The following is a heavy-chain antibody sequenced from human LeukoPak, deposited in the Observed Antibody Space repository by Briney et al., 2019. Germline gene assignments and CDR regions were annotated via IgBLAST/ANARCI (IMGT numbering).Heavy chain of an antibody. D-gene: IGHD6-25*01. CDR3: ARVSRPIAAGYYYMDV. J-gene: IGHJ6*03. V-gene: IGHV3-48*04. Sequence: GGSLRLSCAASGFTFSSYSMNWVRQAPGKGLEWVSYISSSSSTIYYADSVKGRFTISRDNAKNSLYLQMNSLRAEDTAVYYCARVSRPIAAGYYYMDVWGKGTTVTVSS. CDR1: GFTFSSYS. CDR2: ISSSSSTI.